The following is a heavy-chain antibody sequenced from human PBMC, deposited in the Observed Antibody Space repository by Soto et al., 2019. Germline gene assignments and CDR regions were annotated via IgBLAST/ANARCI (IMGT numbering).Heavy chain of an antibody. CDR3: ARPLYSSRWWEYFQY. CDR1: GFTFSTYW. V-gene: IGHV3-7*04. CDR2: IKQDGSEE. D-gene: IGHD6-13*01. Sequence: EVQLVESGGGLVQPGGSLRLSCAASGFTFSTYWMSWVRQAPGKGLEWVAIIKQDGSEEHYVDSVKGRFTISRDNARNSLYLQMNSLRADDTAVYNCARPLYSSRWWEYFQYWGQGTLVTVSS. J-gene: IGHJ1*01.